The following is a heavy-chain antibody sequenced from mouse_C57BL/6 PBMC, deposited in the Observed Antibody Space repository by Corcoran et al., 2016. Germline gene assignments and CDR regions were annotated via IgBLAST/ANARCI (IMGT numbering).Heavy chain of an antibody. CDR1: GCNFTTYG. V-gene: IGHV9-3*01. J-gene: IGHJ1*03. D-gene: IGHD2-4*01. CDR3: AREDYDRYFDV. Sequence: QIQLVQSGPERKKPGETVKISCKASGCNFTTYGMSWVKQAPGKGLKWMGWINTYSGVPTYADDFKGRFAFSLETSASTAYLQINNLKNEDTATYFCAREDYDRYFDVWGTGTTVTVSS. CDR2: INTYSGVP.